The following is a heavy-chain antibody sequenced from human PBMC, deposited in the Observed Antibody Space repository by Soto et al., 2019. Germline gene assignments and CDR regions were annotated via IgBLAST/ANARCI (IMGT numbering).Heavy chain of an antibody. CDR3: AHDTYYYGSGSPLFDP. V-gene: IGHV2-5*02. D-gene: IGHD3-10*01. CDR2: IYWDDDK. J-gene: IGHJ5*02. Sequence: QITLKESGPTLVKPTQTLTLTCTFSGFSLSTSGVGVGWIRQPPGKALEWLALIYWDDDKRYSPSLKSRLTITKDTSKNQVVLTMTNMDPVDTATYYCAHDTYYYGSGSPLFDPWGQGTLVTVSS. CDR1: GFSLSTSGVG.